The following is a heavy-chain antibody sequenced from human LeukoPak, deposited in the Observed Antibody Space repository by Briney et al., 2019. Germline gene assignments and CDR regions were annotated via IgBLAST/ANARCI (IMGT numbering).Heavy chain of an antibody. V-gene: IGHV3-23*01. Sequence: GGSLRLSCAASGFSFSTHAMSWVRQAPGKGLEWVSTIYYSGGNTYSADSVKGRFTISRDNAKNMLYLQMNSLRAEDTAIYYCAKDQGQAVVPRRFDYSGQGTLVSVSS. CDR1: GFSFSTHA. CDR3: AKDQGQAVVPRRFDY. D-gene: IGHD4-23*01. J-gene: IGHJ4*02. CDR2: IYYSGGNT.